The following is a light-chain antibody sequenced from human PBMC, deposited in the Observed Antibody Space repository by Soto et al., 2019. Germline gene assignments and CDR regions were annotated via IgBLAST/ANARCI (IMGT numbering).Light chain of an antibody. J-gene: IGKJ3*01. CDR1: QSLLHNNGYNY. V-gene: IGKV2-28*01. Sequence: DIVMTQSPLSLPVTPGEPASISCRSSQSLLHNNGYNYLDWYLQKPGQSPQLLIYLGSNRASGVLDRFSGSGSGTDFTLKISRVEAEDVGVYYCMQALQTQFTFGTGNQVEIK. CDR3: MQALQTQFT. CDR2: LGS.